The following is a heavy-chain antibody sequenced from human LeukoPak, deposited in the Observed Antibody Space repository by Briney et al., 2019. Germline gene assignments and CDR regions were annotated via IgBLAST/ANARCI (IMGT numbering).Heavy chain of an antibody. V-gene: IGHV3-7*03. CDR2: IKQDGSEK. CDR3: ARVPPGSYGSGIDY. J-gene: IGHJ4*02. CDR1: GFTFSSYW. D-gene: IGHD5-18*01. Sequence: GGTLCLSCAASGFTFSSYWLSWVRQAPGKGLEWVANIKQDGSEKYYVDSVKGRFTISRDNAKNSLYLQMNSLRAEDTAVYYCARVPPGSYGSGIDYWGQGTLVTVSS.